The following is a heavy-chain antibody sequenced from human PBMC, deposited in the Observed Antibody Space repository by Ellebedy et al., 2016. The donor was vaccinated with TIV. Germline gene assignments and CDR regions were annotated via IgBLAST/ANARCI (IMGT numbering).Heavy chain of an antibody. J-gene: IGHJ3*02. D-gene: IGHD3-3*01. Sequence: ASVKVSXXASGYTFTGYYMHWVRQAPGQGLEWMGWINPNSGGTNYAQKFQGRVTMTRDTSISTAYMELSRLRSDDTAVYYCARIHSVMVNDFWSGYNPYDAFDIWGQGTMVTVSS. CDR3: ARIHSVMVNDFWSGYNPYDAFDI. V-gene: IGHV1-2*02. CDR1: GYTFTGYY. CDR2: INPNSGGT.